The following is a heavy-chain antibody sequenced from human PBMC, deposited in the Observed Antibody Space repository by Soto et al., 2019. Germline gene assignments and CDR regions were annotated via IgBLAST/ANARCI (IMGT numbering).Heavy chain of an antibody. CDR1: GGSISSDDYY. J-gene: IGHJ4*02. CDR3: ARGYSGYDSHYFDY. V-gene: IGHV4-30-4*01. CDR2: MSYRGST. D-gene: IGHD5-12*01. Sequence: SETLSLTCTVSGGSISSDDYYWNWIRQPPGKGLEWIGYMSYRGSTDYKPSLRSRVGISLDTSKNQFTLRLSSVTAADTAVYYCARGYSGYDSHYFDYWGQGTLVTVSS.